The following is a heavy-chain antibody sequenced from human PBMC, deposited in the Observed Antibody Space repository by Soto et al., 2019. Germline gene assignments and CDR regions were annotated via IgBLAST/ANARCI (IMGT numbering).Heavy chain of an antibody. CDR1: GGSISSYY. Sequence: PSETLSLTCTVSGGSISSYYWSWIRQPPGKGLEWIGYIYYSGSTNYNPSLKSRVTISVDTSKNQFSLKLSSVTAADTAVYYCAIGYYDFWSGYPRWFDPWGQGTLVTVSS. CDR2: IYYSGST. CDR3: AIGYYDFWSGYPRWFDP. V-gene: IGHV4-59*01. J-gene: IGHJ5*02. D-gene: IGHD3-3*01.